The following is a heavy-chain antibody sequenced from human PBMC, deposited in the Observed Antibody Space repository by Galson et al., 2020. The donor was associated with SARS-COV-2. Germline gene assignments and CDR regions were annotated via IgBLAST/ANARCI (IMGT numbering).Heavy chain of an antibody. CDR3: AKRLKLFEIWPYCIDV. D-gene: IGHD3-10*02. CDR2: ISYEGSNK. V-gene: IGHV3-30*18. Sequence: GGSPRLSCAASGFTFSNYGMHWVRQAQGTGLEWVAVISYEGSNKYYADSVRGRFFISRDNSKNTLYLQMDSLRAEDTAFYYCAKRLKLFEIWPYCIDVWGQGTTVTFSS. CDR1: GFTFSNYG. J-gene: IGHJ6*02.